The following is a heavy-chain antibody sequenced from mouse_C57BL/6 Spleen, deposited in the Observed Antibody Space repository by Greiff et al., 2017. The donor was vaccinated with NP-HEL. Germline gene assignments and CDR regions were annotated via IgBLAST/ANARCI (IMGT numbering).Heavy chain of an antibody. J-gene: IGHJ4*01. CDR1: GFNIKDYY. CDR3: AREGIYGSSHYYAMDY. CDR2: IDPEDGET. V-gene: IGHV14-2*01. Sequence: EVMLVESGAELVKPGASVKLSCTASGFNIKDYYMHWVKQRTEQGLEWIGRIDPEDGETKYAPKFQGKATITADTSSNTAYLQLSSLTSEDTAVYYCAREGIYGSSHYYAMDYWGQGTSVTVSS. D-gene: IGHD1-1*01.